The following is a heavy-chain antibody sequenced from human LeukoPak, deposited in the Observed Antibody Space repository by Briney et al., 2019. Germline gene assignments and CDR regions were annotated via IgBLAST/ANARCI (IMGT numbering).Heavy chain of an antibody. Sequence: TSETLSLTCAVYGGSFSGYYWTWIRQPPGKGPEWIGEINYSGRTNYNPSLKSRVTISVDTSRNQFSLKVSSVTAADTAVYYCARGPSERYYESSGYYYFDYWGQGTLVTVSS. CDR2: INYSGRT. D-gene: IGHD3-22*01. CDR3: ARGPSERYYESSGYYYFDY. V-gene: IGHV4-34*01. CDR1: GGSFSGYY. J-gene: IGHJ4*02.